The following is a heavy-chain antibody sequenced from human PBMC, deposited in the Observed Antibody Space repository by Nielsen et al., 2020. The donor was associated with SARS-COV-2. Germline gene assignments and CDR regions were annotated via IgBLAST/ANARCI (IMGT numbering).Heavy chain of an antibody. CDR3: ARHRGILTGKYYYYYYGMDV. V-gene: IGHV5-10-1*01. CDR2: IDPSDSYT. D-gene: IGHD3-9*01. J-gene: IGHJ6*02. Sequence: VRQMPGKGLEWMGRIDPSDSYTNYSPSFQGHVTISADKSISTAYLQWSSLKASDTAMYYCARHRGILTGKYYYYYYGMDVWGQGTTVTVSS.